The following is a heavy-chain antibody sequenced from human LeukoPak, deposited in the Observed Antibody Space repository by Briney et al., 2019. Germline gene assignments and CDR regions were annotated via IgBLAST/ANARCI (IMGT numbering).Heavy chain of an antibody. CDR2: INSDGITT. Sequence: HSGGSLRLSCAASGFTFSTYWMHWVRQGPGKGLVWVSRINSDGITTNYADSVKGRFTISRDNAKNTLYLQMNSLRAEDTAVYYCASDRVTTEYWGQGTLVTVSS. J-gene: IGHJ4*02. CDR3: ASDRVTTEY. CDR1: GFTFSTYW. D-gene: IGHD4-17*01. V-gene: IGHV3-74*01.